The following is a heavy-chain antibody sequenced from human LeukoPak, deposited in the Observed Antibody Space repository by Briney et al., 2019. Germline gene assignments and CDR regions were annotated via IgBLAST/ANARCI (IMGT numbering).Heavy chain of an antibody. CDR1: GFTFSSYS. V-gene: IGHV3-21*01. CDR3: ARDQYSSSWSNAFDI. CDR2: ISSSSSYM. D-gene: IGHD6-13*01. Sequence: PGGSLRLSCGASGFTFSSYSMNWVRQAPGKGLEWVSSISSSSSYMYYADSVKGRFNISRDNAKNSLYLQMNSLRAEDTAVYYCARDQYSSSWSNAFDIWGQGTMVTVSS. J-gene: IGHJ3*02.